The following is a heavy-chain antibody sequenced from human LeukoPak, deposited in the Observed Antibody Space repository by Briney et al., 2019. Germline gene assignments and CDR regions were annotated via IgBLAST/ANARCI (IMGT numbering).Heavy chain of an antibody. J-gene: IGHJ4*02. CDR2: ISWNSGSI. Sequence: PGRSLRLSCAASGFTFDDYAMHWVRQAPGKGLEWVSGISWNSGSIGYADSVKGRFTISRDNAKNSLYLQMNSLRAEDTALYYCAKDTAPIVGATNFGYLGQGTLVTVSS. V-gene: IGHV3-9*01. D-gene: IGHD1-26*01. CDR1: GFTFDDYA. CDR3: AKDTAPIVGATNFGY.